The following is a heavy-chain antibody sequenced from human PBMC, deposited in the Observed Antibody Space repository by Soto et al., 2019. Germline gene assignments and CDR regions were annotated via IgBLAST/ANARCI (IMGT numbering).Heavy chain of an antibody. V-gene: IGHV1-69*13. CDR2: IIPIFGTA. J-gene: IGHJ4*02. CDR1: GGTFSSYA. D-gene: IGHD3-22*01. Sequence: ASVKVSCKASGGTFSSYAISWVRQAPGQGLEWMGGIIPIFGTANYAQKFQGRVTITADESTSTAYMELSSLRAEDTAVYYYARDTEDSSGYYEIGYFDYWGQGTLVTVSS. CDR3: ARDTEDSSGYYEIGYFDY.